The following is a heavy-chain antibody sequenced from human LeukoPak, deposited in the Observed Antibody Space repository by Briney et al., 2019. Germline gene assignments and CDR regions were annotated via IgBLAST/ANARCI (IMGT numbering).Heavy chain of an antibody. Sequence: GASVKVSCKASGYTFTGYYMHWVRQAPGQGLEWMGRINPNSGGTNYAQKFQGRVTITTDESTSTAYMELSSLRSEDTAVYYCARSGSGSYYFDYWGQGALVTVSS. D-gene: IGHD3-10*01. V-gene: IGHV1-2*06. CDR1: GYTFTGYY. CDR3: ARSGSGSYYFDY. J-gene: IGHJ4*02. CDR2: INPNSGGT.